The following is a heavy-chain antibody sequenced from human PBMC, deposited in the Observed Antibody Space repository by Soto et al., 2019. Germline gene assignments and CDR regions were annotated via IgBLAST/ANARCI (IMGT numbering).Heavy chain of an antibody. CDR2: IYYSGST. CDR1: GGSISSGGYY. D-gene: IGHD5-12*01. Sequence: SETLSLTCTVSGGSISSGGYYWSWIRQHPGKGLEWIGYIYYSGSTYYNPSLKSRVTISVDTSKNQFSLKLSSVTAADTAVYYCAMRRDGYQLPYWGQGTLVTVSS. V-gene: IGHV4-31*03. CDR3: AMRRDGYQLPY. J-gene: IGHJ4*02.